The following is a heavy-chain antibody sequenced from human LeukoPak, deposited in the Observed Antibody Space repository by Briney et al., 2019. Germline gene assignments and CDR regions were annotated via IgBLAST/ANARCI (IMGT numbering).Heavy chain of an antibody. Sequence: QPGGSLRLSCAASGFTFSSYGMHWVRQAPGKGLEWVAVISYDGSNKYYADSVKGRFTISRDNSKNTLYLQMNSLRAEDTAVYYCASTGSGWYGRPGTTNWYFDLWGRGTLVTVSS. V-gene: IGHV3-30*03. D-gene: IGHD6-19*01. CDR3: ASTGSGWYGRPGTTNWYFDL. CDR2: ISYDGSNK. J-gene: IGHJ2*01. CDR1: GFTFSSYG.